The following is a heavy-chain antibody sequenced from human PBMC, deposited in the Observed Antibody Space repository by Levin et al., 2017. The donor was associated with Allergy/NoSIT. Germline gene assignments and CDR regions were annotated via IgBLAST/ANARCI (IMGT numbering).Heavy chain of an antibody. CDR3: ARGYYDILTGYSPLEY. D-gene: IGHD3-9*01. CDR1: GGSISSGGYY. Sequence: MTSETLSLTCTVSGGSISSGGYYWSWIRQHPGKGLEWIGYIYYSGSTYYNPSLKSRVTISVDTSKNQFSLKLSSVTAADTAVYYCARGYYDILTGYSPLEYWGQGTLVTVSS. J-gene: IGHJ4*02. CDR2: IYYSGST. V-gene: IGHV4-31*03.